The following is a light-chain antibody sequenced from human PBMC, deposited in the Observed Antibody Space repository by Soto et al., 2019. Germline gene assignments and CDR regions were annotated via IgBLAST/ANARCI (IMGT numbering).Light chain of an antibody. J-gene: IGLJ2*01. Sequence: QSVLTQPPSVSAAPGQKVTISCSGSSSNIETNPVSWYRHLPGTVPKLLIHNDDKRPSGIPDRFSGSKSGTSATLGITGLQTGDEADYYCGTWDASLSGVVFGGGTQLTVL. CDR1: SSNIETNP. CDR2: NDD. V-gene: IGLV1-51*01. CDR3: GTWDASLSGVV.